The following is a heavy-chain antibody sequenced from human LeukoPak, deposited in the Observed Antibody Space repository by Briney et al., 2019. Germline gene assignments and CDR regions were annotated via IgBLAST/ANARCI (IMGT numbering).Heavy chain of an antibody. V-gene: IGHV3-64*02. D-gene: IGHD3-10*01. Sequence: GGSLRLSCAASGFCFSTTTMHWVRQAPGKGLEYVSAISSDGVNIYYADSVKGRFTISRDNSKNTMYLQMGSLRGEDMAVYFCARDEFGDYIFYYWGQGTQVTVSS. CDR1: GFCFSTTT. J-gene: IGHJ4*02. CDR3: ARDEFGDYIFYY. CDR2: ISSDGVNI.